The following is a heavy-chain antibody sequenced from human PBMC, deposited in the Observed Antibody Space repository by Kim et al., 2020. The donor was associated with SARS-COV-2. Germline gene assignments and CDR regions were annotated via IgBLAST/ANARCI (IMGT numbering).Heavy chain of an antibody. D-gene: IGHD3-22*01. V-gene: IGHV4-34*01. Sequence: NPSLKSRVTISVDTSKNQFSLKLSSVTAADTAVYYCARRQDSSGYYYFDYWGQGTLVTVSS. CDR3: ARRQDSSGYYYFDY. J-gene: IGHJ4*02.